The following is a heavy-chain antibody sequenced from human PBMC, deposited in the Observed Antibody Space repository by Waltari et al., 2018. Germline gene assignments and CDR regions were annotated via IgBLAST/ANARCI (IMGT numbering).Heavy chain of an antibody. Sequence: QVQLQESGPGLVKPSQTLSLTCTVSGGSISSGGYYWSWIRQHPGKGLEWIGYIYYSGRTYYSPSLKSRVTISVDTSKNQFSLKLSSVTAADTAVYYCATRGGIAHQDYYYVDVWGKGTTVTVSS. V-gene: IGHV4-31*03. CDR1: GGSISSGGYY. CDR2: IYYSGRT. CDR3: ATRGGIAHQDYYYVDV. D-gene: IGHD2-21*01. J-gene: IGHJ6*03.